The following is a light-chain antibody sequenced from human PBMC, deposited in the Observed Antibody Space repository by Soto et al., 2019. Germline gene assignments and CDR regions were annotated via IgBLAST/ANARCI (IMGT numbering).Light chain of an antibody. J-gene: IGKJ2*01. CDR2: GAS. CDR3: QQYVNSPVT. Sequence: EIVLTQSPDTLYLSPGEGATLSCRASQRVNSSYLAWYQQKPGQAPRLLISGASDRATGVPARVSGSGSGTDFTLTIRRLEPEDCAVYYCQQYVNSPVTFGQGTKLQIK. CDR1: QRVNSSY. V-gene: IGKV3-20*01.